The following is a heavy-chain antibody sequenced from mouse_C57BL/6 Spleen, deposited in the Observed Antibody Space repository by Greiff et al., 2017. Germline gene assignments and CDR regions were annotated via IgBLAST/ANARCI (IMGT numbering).Heavy chain of an antibody. CDR3: ARQRVGRAFDY. J-gene: IGHJ2*01. Sequence: DVMLVESGGGLVKPGGSLKLSCAASGFTFSSYTMSWVRQTPEKRLEWVATISGGGGNTYDPDSVKGRFTISGDNAKNTLYLQMSSLRAEDTALYYCARQRVGRAFDYWGQGTTLTVSS. CDR2: ISGGGGNT. D-gene: IGHD4-1*01. V-gene: IGHV5-9*01. CDR1: GFTFSSYT.